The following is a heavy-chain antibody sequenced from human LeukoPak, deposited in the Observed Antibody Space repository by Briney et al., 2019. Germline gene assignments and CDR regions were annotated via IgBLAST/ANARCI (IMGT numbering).Heavy chain of an antibody. CDR2: ISGSGGST. D-gene: IGHD3-10*01. V-gene: IGHV3-23*01. CDR1: GFTFSIYA. Sequence: SGGSVSLSCAASGFTFSIYAMSWVRQAPGKGREWVSAISGSGGSTYYADSVKGRFTISRDNSKNTLYLQMNSLRAEDTAVYYCARDLWFGDTPGGQGTLVTVSS. J-gene: IGHJ4*02. CDR3: ARDLWFGDTP.